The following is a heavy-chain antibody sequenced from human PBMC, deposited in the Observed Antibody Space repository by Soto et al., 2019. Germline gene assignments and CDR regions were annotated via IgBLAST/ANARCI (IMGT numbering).Heavy chain of an antibody. Sequence: SETLSLTCTVSGASISNIDYYWSWIRQPPGKGLEWIGYIYYSGSTDYNPSLKSRLTISVDTSKNRFSLKLSSVTAADTAVYYCARGYCSSTICYIWDNWFDPWGQGTLVTVSS. V-gene: IGHV4-30-4*02. D-gene: IGHD2-2*02. CDR3: ARGYCSSTICYIWDNWFDP. CDR2: IYYSGST. J-gene: IGHJ5*02. CDR1: GASISNIDYY.